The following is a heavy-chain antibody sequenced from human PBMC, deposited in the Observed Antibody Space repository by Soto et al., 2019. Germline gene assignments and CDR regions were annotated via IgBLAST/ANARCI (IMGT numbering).Heavy chain of an antibody. CDR2: IYYSGST. CDR1: DGSISSYY. CDR3: ARDRYSGSYGWFDP. Sequence: SETLSLTCTVSDGSISSYYWSWIRQPPGKRLEWIGYIYYSGSTNYNPSLKSRVTISVDTSKNQFSLKLSSVTAADTAVYYCARDRYSGSYGWFDPWGQGTLVTVSS. V-gene: IGHV4-59*01. J-gene: IGHJ5*02. D-gene: IGHD1-26*01.